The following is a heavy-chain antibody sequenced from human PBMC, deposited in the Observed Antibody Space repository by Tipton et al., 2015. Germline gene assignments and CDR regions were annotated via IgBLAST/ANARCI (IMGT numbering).Heavy chain of an antibody. CDR1: GGSISNYY. J-gene: IGHJ4*02. CDR2: IYYTGNT. V-gene: IGHV4-59*01. D-gene: IGHD2-8*01. Sequence: TLSLTCTVSGGSISNYYWGWIRQPPGKGLEWIGYIYYTGNTNYHASLRSRVTISLDTSKNQFSLRLSSVTAADTAVYFCARTDALGHFDYWGLGTLVTVSS. CDR3: ARTDALGHFDY.